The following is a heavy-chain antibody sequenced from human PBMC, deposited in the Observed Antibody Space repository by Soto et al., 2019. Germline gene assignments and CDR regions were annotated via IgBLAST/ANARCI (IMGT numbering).Heavy chain of an antibody. CDR1: GGSFSGYY. Sequence: SETLSLTCGVYGGSFSGYYWNWIRQPPGKGLEWIGEINHSGDTSYNPSLESRVTISVDTSKNQFSLNVRSVTAADTAVYYCARGQYYYDSSGYDYWGQGTLVTVSS. V-gene: IGHV4-34*01. CDR2: INHSGDT. J-gene: IGHJ4*02. CDR3: ARGQYYYDSSGYDY. D-gene: IGHD3-22*01.